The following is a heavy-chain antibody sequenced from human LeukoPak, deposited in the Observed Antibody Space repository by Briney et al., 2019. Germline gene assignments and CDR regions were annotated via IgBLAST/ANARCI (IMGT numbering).Heavy chain of an antibody. D-gene: IGHD3-22*01. CDR2: ISSSSSYI. CDR1: GFTFSSYS. J-gene: IGHJ4*02. V-gene: IGHV3-21*01. CDR3: ARVYLDYYDSSGYYPSYFDY. Sequence: GGSLRLSCAASGFTFSSYSMNWVRQAPGKGREWVSSISSSSSYIYYADSVKGRFTISRDNAPNSLYLQMNSLRAEDTAVYYCARVYLDYYDSSGYYPSYFDYWGQGTLVTVSS.